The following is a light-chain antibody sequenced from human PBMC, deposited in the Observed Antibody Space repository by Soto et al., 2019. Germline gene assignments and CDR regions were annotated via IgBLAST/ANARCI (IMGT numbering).Light chain of an antibody. CDR2: GNS. J-gene: IGLJ1*01. Sequence: QSGLTQPPSVSGAPGQRVTISFTGSSSNIGAGYDVHWYQQLPGTAPKLLIYGNSNRPSGVPDRFSGSKSGTSASLAITGLQAEDEADYYCQSYDSSLSEVFGTGTKVTVL. CDR1: SSNIGAGYD. V-gene: IGLV1-40*01. CDR3: QSYDSSLSEV.